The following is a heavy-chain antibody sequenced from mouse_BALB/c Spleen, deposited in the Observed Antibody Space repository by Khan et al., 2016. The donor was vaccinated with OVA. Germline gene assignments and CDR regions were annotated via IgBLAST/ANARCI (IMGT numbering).Heavy chain of an antibody. Sequence: EVQLVESGPGLVKPSQSLSLTCTVTGYSITSGYGWNWIRQFPGNKLEWMGYISYSGSTNYNPSLKSRISITRDTSKNQFFLQLNSVTTEDTATNYCAITARIKYWGQGTTLTVSS. D-gene: IGHD1-2*01. CDR2: ISYSGST. CDR1: GYSITSGYG. CDR3: AITARIKY. J-gene: IGHJ2*01. V-gene: IGHV3-2*02.